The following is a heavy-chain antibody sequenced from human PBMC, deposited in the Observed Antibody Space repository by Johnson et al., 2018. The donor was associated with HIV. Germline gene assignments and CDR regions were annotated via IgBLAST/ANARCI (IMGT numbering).Heavy chain of an antibody. Sequence: QVQLVESGGGLVQPGGSLRLSCAASGFTFSSYAMHWVRQAPGKGLEYVSAISSNGGSTGYADSVKGRFTISRDNAKNSLYLQMNSLRAEDTALYYCARGIVLVVGATRSDGFDIWGQGTMVTVSS. J-gene: IGHJ3*02. CDR1: GFTFSSYA. V-gene: IGHV3-64*04. D-gene: IGHD2-15*01. CDR3: ARGIVLVVGATRSDGFDI. CDR2: ISSNGGST.